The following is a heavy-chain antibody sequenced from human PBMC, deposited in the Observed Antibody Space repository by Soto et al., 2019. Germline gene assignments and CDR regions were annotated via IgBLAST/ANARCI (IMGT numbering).Heavy chain of an antibody. CDR1: GGTFSSYA. J-gene: IGHJ5*02. V-gene: IGHV1-69*12. D-gene: IGHD6-19*01. Sequence: QVQLVQSGAEVKKPGSSVKVSCKASGGTFSSYAISWVRQAPGQGLEWMGGIIPIFGTANYAQKFQGRVTITADESTSTSYMELRSLRSEDTAVYYCATTKGQRRQWLVLHWFDPWGQGTLVTVCS. CDR3: ATTKGQRRQWLVLHWFDP. CDR2: IIPIFGTA.